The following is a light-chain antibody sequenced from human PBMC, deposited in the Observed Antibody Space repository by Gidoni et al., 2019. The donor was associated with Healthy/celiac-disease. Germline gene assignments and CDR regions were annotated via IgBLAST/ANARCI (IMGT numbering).Light chain of an antibody. CDR3: QQYNNWPLWT. CDR1: QSVSSN. J-gene: IGKJ1*01. V-gene: IGKV3-15*01. Sequence: EIVMTQSPATLSVSPGERATLSCRASQSVSSNLAWYQQKPGQAPRLLIYGASTRATGIPARFSGSGSGTEFTLIISSLQSADFAVYYCQQYNNWPLWTFGQGTKVEIK. CDR2: GAS.